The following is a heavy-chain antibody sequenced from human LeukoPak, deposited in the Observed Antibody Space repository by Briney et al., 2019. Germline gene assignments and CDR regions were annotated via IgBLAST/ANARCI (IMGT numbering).Heavy chain of an antibody. Sequence: PSETLSLNCTVSGYSISNGNYWGWIRQAPGKELVWIGSIHNSGTTSYNPSLKSRITMAVDTSKNQFSLTLTSVPAAETAVYYCARDLSGFGTNDYWPIRLDPWGQGTQVTVSS. CDR1: GYSISNGNY. D-gene: IGHD3/OR15-3a*01. CDR2: IHNSGTT. CDR3: ARDLSGFGTNDYWPIRLDP. J-gene: IGHJ5*02. V-gene: IGHV4-38-2*02.